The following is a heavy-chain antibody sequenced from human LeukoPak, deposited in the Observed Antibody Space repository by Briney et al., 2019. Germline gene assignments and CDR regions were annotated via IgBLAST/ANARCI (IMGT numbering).Heavy chain of an antibody. CDR3: ARDAYYYGSGSYAFDI. D-gene: IGHD3-10*01. J-gene: IGHJ3*02. V-gene: IGHV3-20*04. CDR1: GFTFDDYG. Sequence: GGSLRLSCAASGFTFDDYGMSWVRQAPGKGLEWVSGINWNGGSTGYADSAKGRFTISRDNAKNSLYLQMNSLRAEDTALYYCARDAYYYGSGSYAFDIWGQGTMVTVSS. CDR2: INWNGGST.